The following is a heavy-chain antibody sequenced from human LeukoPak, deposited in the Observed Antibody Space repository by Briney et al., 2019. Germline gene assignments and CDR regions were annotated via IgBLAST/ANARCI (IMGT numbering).Heavy chain of an antibody. Sequence: SVKVSCKVSGYTLTELSMHWVRQAPGQGLEWMGKIIPLFGTTNYAQKFQGRVTITADESATTAYMELSSLRSEDTAVYYCARDRKSGDSYASEYWGQGTLVTVSS. D-gene: IGHD5-12*01. J-gene: IGHJ4*02. CDR3: ARDRKSGDSYASEY. CDR1: GYTLTELS. V-gene: IGHV1-69*13. CDR2: IIPLFGTT.